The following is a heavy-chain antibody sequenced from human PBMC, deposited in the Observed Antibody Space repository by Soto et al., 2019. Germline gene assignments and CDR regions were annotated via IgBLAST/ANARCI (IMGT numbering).Heavy chain of an antibody. J-gene: IGHJ4*02. CDR1: GFTFSSYW. D-gene: IGHD6-13*01. CDR3: ARDPAAAGPYYFAY. Sequence: EVQLVESGGGLVQPGGSLRLSCAASGFTFSSYWMSWVRQAPGKGLEWVANIKQDGSEKYYVDSVKGRFTISRDNAKNALYRQMNTLRAEAAAVYYCARDPAAAGPYYFAYWGQGTLVTVSS. V-gene: IGHV3-7*03. CDR2: IKQDGSEK.